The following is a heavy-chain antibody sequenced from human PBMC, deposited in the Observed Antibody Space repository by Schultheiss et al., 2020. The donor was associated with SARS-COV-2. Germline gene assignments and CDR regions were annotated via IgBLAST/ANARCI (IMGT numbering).Heavy chain of an antibody. J-gene: IGHJ4*02. CDR1: GFTFSDYY. V-gene: IGHV3-7*01. CDR3: ARLPGPGIAAPPDY. Sequence: GGSLRLSCAASGFTFSDYYMSWIRQAPGKGLEWVANIKQDGSEKYYVDSVKGRFTISRDNAKNSLYLQMNSLRAGDTAVNYCARLPGPGIAAPPDYWGQGALVTVSS. D-gene: IGHD6-6*01. CDR2: IKQDGSEK.